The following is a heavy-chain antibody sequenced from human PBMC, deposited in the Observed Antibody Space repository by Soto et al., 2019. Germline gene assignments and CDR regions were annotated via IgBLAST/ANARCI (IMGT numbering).Heavy chain of an antibody. CDR2: ISYDGSNK. CDR1: GFTFSSYA. J-gene: IGHJ3*02. D-gene: IGHD5-12*01. CDR3: AGTRSDQREMATTEYDAFDI. V-gene: IGHV3-30-3*01. Sequence: LRLSCAASGFTFSSYAMHWVRQAPGKGLEWVAVISYDGSNKYYADSVKGRFTISRDNSKNTLYLQMNSLRAEDTAVYYCAGTRSDQREMATTEYDAFDIWGQGTMVTVS.